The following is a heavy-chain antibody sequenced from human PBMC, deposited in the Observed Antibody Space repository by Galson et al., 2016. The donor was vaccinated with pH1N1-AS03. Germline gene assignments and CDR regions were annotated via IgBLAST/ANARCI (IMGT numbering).Heavy chain of an antibody. J-gene: IGHJ3*02. CDR3: ARQKYCSGGSCFLYYDAFDM. Sequence: QSGAEVTKPGESLKISCQASGSIFSSYWIGWVRQRPGKGLEWMGIIWPADSDTKYSPSFQGQVTISVDTSLNTAYLQWSSLEASDAAMYFCARQKYCSGGSCFLYYDAFDMWGQGTLVTVSS. V-gene: IGHV5-51*01. CDR2: IWPADSDT. CDR1: GSIFSSYW. D-gene: IGHD2-15*01.